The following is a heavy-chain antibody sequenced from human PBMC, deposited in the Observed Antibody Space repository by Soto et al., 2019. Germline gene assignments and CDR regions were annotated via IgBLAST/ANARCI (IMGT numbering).Heavy chain of an antibody. D-gene: IGHD3-3*01. CDR2: INHSGST. CDR1: GGSFSGYY. Sequence: PSETLSLTCAVYGGSFSGYYWSWIRQPPGKGLEWIGEINHSGSTNYNPSLKSRVTISVDTSKNQFSLKLSSVTAADTAVYYCARGPHRERFLEWLLFPYFDYWGQGTLVTVSS. J-gene: IGHJ4*02. V-gene: IGHV4-34*01. CDR3: ARGPHRERFLEWLLFPYFDY.